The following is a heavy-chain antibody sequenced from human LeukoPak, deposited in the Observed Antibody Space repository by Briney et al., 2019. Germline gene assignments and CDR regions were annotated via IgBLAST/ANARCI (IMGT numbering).Heavy chain of an antibody. J-gene: IGHJ4*02. Sequence: SETLSLTCTVSGGSISSYYWSWIRQPPGKGLEWIGYIYYSGSTNYNPSLKSRVTISVDMSKNQFSLKLSSVTAADTAVYYCARQTTVAYYFDYWGQGTLVTVSS. V-gene: IGHV4-59*01. D-gene: IGHD4-23*01. CDR1: GGSISSYY. CDR3: ARQTTVAYYFDY. CDR2: IYYSGST.